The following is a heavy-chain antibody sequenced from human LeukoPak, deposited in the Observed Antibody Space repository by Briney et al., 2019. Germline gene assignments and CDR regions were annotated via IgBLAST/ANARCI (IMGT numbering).Heavy chain of an antibody. CDR1: GLTFSNYA. Sequence: GGSLRLSCAASGLTFSNYAMSWVRLAPGKALEWLSSISGSGGGTYYADSVKGRFTISRDNCNNTLYLQMDSLRAEDTAVYCCAKQSEQWLSGYFDYWGQGALVTVSS. CDR3: AKQSEQWLSGYFDY. J-gene: IGHJ4*02. D-gene: IGHD6-19*01. CDR2: ISGSGGGT. V-gene: IGHV3-23*01.